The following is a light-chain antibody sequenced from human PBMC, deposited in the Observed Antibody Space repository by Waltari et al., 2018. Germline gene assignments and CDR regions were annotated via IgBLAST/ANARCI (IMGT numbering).Light chain of an antibody. J-gene: IGKJ1*01. Sequence: EIVFTQSPGTLSLSAGERATISCRASQSVSRWLALYQQKPGQPPRLLIYGASSRATGIPDRFSGSGSGTDFSLTISRLEPEDFAVYYCQKYGTLPATFGQGTRVEVK. CDR1: QSVSRW. CDR3: QKYGTLPAT. V-gene: IGKV3-20*01. CDR2: GAS.